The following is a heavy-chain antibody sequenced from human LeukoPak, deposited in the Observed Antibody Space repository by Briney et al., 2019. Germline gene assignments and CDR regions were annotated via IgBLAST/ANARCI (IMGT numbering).Heavy chain of an antibody. CDR2: IYYSGST. CDR3: ARIPGVLRYFDLRFDP. CDR1: GGSISSSSYY. D-gene: IGHD3-9*01. Sequence: SETLSLTCTVSGGSISSSSYYWGWIRQPPGKGLEWIGSIYYSGSTYYNPSLKSRVTISVDTSKNQFSLKLSSVTAADTAVYYCARIPGVLRYFDLRFDPWGQGTLVTVSS. J-gene: IGHJ5*02. V-gene: IGHV4-39*07.